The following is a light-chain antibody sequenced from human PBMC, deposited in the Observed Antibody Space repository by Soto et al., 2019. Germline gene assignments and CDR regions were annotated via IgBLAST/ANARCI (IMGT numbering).Light chain of an antibody. CDR2: DVN. J-gene: IGLJ2*01. CDR1: SSDVGLSSF. V-gene: IGLV2-11*01. Sequence: QSALTQPRSVSGSPGQSVTISCTGTSSDVGLSSFVSWYQQRPGNAPKVIIYDVNKRPSGVPDRFSGSKSGNTASLTISGLQADDEADYYCCAHAGTYLFGGGTKVTVL. CDR3: CAHAGTYL.